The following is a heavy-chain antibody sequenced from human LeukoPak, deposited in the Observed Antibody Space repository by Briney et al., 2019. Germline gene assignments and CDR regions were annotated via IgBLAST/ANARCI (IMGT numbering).Heavy chain of an antibody. CDR1: GVSFSGYY. CDR2: INHSGST. Sequence: PSETLSLTCAVYGVSFSGYYWSWIRQPPEKGLEWIGEINHSGSTNYNPSLKSRVTISVDTSKNQFSLNLTSVTAADTAVYYCARAFDSSAYYLTYWGHGNLVTVSS. CDR3: ARAFDSSAYYLTY. D-gene: IGHD3-22*01. V-gene: IGHV4-34*01. J-gene: IGHJ4*01.